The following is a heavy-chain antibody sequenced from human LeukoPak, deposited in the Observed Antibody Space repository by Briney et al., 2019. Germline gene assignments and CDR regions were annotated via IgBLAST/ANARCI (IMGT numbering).Heavy chain of an antibody. CDR2: ISGSGSTI. J-gene: IGHJ6*03. CDR1: GFTFSSYS. CDR3: ARDSGTTVTTSGSYFYYMDV. V-gene: IGHV3-48*04. Sequence: GGSLRLSCAASGFTFSSYSMNWVRQAPGKGLEWVSYISGSGSTIYYADSVKGRFTISRDNAKNSLYLQMNSLRAEDTAVYYCARDSGTTVTTSGSYFYYMDVWGKGTTVTISS. D-gene: IGHD4-17*01.